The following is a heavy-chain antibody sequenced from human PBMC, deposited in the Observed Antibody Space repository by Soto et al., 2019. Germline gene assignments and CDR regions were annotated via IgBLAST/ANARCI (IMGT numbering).Heavy chain of an antibody. Sequence: GGSLRLSCTASGFTFGDYAMSWFRQAPGKGLEWVGFIRSKAYGGTTEYAASVKGRFTISRDDSKSIAYLQMNSLKTEDTAVYYCTRLHVLRFLEWLSVDIWGQGTMVTVSS. CDR3: TRLHVLRFLEWLSVDI. CDR1: GFTFGDYA. V-gene: IGHV3-49*03. CDR2: IRSKAYGGTT. J-gene: IGHJ3*02. D-gene: IGHD3-3*01.